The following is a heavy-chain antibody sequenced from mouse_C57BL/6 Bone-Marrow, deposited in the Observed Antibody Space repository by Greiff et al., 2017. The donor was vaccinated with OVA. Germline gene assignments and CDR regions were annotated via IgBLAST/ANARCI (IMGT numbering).Heavy chain of an antibody. D-gene: IGHD1-1*01. Sequence: QVQLKQSGAELVMPGASVKLSCKASGYTFTSYWMHWVKQRPGQGLEWIGEIDPSDSYTNYNQKFKGKSTLTVDKSSSTAYMQLSSLTSEDSAVYYCARETTVVAYWYFDVWGTGTTVTVSS. V-gene: IGHV1-69*01. J-gene: IGHJ1*03. CDR3: ARETTVVAYWYFDV. CDR1: GYTFTSYW. CDR2: IDPSDSYT.